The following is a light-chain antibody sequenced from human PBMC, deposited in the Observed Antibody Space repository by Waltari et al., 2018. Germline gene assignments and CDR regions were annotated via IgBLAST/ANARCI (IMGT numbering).Light chain of an antibody. CDR3: HSRDASGVAGS. Sequence: SSELTQDPAVSVAMGQTVRITCQGDSLRSYYASWYQQRPGQAPILVIYDKNNRPSGGPGRFSGSSSHNTGSLTNTGAQAEDEASYYCHSRDASGVAGSFGGGTKLTVL. CDR1: SLRSYY. J-gene: IGLJ2*01. V-gene: IGLV3-19*01. CDR2: DKN.